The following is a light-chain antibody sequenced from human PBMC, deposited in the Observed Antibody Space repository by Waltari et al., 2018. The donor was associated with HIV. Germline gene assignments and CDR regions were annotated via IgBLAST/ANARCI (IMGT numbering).Light chain of an antibody. J-gene: IGKJ5*01. V-gene: IGKV3-15*01. Sequence: EVVMTQSPATLSVSPGERVTLSCRASQSVGSNLDWYQQKPGQAPRLLIFTASNRDSGIPARFSGSGSWTEFTLTISSVQSEDSAIYYCQQYGNWPPITFGQGTRLEIK. CDR1: QSVGSN. CDR3: QQYGNWPPIT. CDR2: TAS.